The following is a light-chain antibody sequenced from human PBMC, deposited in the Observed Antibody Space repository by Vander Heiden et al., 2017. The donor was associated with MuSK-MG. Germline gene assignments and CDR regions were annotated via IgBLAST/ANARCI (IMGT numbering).Light chain of an antibody. V-gene: IGLV2-14*03. Sequence: QSALTQPASVSGSPGQSITISCTGTSSDGGGYNYVSWYQQHPGKAPKLMIFDASSRLSGVSHRFSGSKSGNTASLTISGLQAEDEADYYCSSDTSSSNLVVFGGGTKLTVL. CDR1: SSDGGGYNY. CDR2: DAS. J-gene: IGLJ2*01. CDR3: SSDTSSSNLVV.